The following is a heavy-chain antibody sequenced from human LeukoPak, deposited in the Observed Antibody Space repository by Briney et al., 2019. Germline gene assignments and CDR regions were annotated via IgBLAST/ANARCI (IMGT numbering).Heavy chain of an antibody. V-gene: IGHV3-64*01. D-gene: IGHD3-10*01. CDR3: ARVMVRGVIAYYFDY. J-gene: IGHJ4*02. CDR2: ISSNGGST. Sequence: GGSLRLSCAASGFTFSSYGMHWVRQAPGKGLEYVSAISSNGGSTYYANSVKGRFTISRDNSKNTLYLQMGSLRAEDMAVYYCARVMVRGVIAYYFDYWGQGTLVTVSS. CDR1: GFTFSSYG.